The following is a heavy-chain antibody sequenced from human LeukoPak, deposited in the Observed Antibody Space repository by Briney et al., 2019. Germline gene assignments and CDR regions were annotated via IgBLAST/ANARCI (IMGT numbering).Heavy chain of an antibody. CDR3: ARESYDFWSGNRGNWFDP. V-gene: IGHV3-21*01. CDR1: GFTFSSYS. Sequence: GGSLRLSCAASGFTFSSYSMNWVRQAPGKGLEWVSSISSSSSYIYYADSVKDRFTISRDNAKNSLYLQTNSLRAEDTAVYYCARESYDFWSGNRGNWFDPWGQGTLVTVSS. D-gene: IGHD3-3*01. CDR2: ISSSSSYI. J-gene: IGHJ5*02.